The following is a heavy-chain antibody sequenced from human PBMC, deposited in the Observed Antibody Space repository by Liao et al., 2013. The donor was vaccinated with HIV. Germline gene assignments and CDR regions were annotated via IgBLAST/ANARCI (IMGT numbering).Heavy chain of an antibody. V-gene: IGHV4-59*02. J-gene: IGHJ4*02. CDR2: IYYTGNT. D-gene: IGHD2-15*01. CDR3: SRGGSGYYFDY. CDR1: GGSVTGHY. Sequence: QLQLQESGSGLVKPSETLSLTCTVSGGSVTGHYWSWIRQTPGKGLEWIGYIYYTGNTNYNPSLKGRGSISIDTSKNQFSLELSSATAADTAVYYCSRGGSGYYFDYWGQGRLVSVTA.